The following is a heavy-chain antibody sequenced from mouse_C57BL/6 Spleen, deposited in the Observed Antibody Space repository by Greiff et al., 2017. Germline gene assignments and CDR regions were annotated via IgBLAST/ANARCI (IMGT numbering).Heavy chain of an antibody. J-gene: IGHJ2*01. CDR3: ARDNSFDY. CDR1: GFTFSDYY. CDR2: INYDGSST. Sequence: EVMLVESEGGLVQPGSSMKLSCTASGFTFSDYYMAWVRQVPEKGLEWVANINYDGSSTYYLDSLKSRFIISRDNAKNILYLQMSSLKSEDTATYYCARDNSFDYWGQGTTLTVSS. V-gene: IGHV5-16*01.